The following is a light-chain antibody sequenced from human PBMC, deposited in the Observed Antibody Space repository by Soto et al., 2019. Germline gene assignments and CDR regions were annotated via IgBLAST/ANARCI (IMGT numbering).Light chain of an antibody. CDR1: SSDVGGYNY. CDR2: DVS. CDR3: SSYTSSSTVL. Sequence: QSALTQPASVSGSPGQSIAISCTGSSSDVGGYNYVSWYQQHPGKAPKLMIYDVSYRPSGVSDRFSGSKSGNTASLTISGVQPEDEAEYYCSSYTSSSTVLFGGGTQLTVL. V-gene: IGLV2-14*01. J-gene: IGLJ7*01.